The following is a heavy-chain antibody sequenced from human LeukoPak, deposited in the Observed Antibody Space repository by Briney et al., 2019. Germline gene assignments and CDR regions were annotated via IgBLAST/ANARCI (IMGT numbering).Heavy chain of an antibody. Sequence: GSLRLSCAASGFTFSSYSMNWVRQAPGKGLEWVSSISSSSSYIYYADSVKGRFTISRDNAKNSLYLQTNSLRAEDTAVYYCARDRSVAVAGTVMVYWGQGTLVTVSS. CDR1: GFTFSSYS. J-gene: IGHJ4*02. CDR3: ARDRSVAVAGTVMVY. D-gene: IGHD6-19*01. CDR2: ISSSSSYI. V-gene: IGHV3-21*01.